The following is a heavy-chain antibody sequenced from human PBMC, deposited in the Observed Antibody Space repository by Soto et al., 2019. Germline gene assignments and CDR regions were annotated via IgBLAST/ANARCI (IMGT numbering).Heavy chain of an antibody. J-gene: IGHJ4*02. CDR2: SIPIFGTA. Sequence: SVKVSCKASGGTFSSYAISWVRQAPGQGLEWMGGSIPIFGTANYAQKFQGRVTITADESTSTAYMELSSLRSEDTAVYYCARVLYYYDSSGYYSTRGFDYWGQGTLVTVSS. CDR1: GGTFSSYA. CDR3: ARVLYYYDSSGYYSTRGFDY. D-gene: IGHD3-22*01. V-gene: IGHV1-69*13.